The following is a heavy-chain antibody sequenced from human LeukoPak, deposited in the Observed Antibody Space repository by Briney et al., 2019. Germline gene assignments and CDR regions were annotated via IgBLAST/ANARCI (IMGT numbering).Heavy chain of an antibody. J-gene: IGHJ4*02. D-gene: IGHD2-15*01. CDR3: ARALVAATSVPGY. Sequence: SETLSLTCAVYGGSFSGYYWSWIRQPPGKGLEWIGEINHSGSTNYNPSLKSRVTISVDTSKNQFSLKLSSVTAADTAVYYCARALVAATSVPGYWGQGTLVTVPS. V-gene: IGHV4-34*01. CDR2: INHSGST. CDR1: GGSFSGYY.